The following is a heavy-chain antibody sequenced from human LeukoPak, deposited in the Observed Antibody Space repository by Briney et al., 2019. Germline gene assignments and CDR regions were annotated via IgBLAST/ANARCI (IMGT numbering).Heavy chain of an antibody. CDR2: INHSGST. Sequence: SETLSLTCAVYGGSFSGYYWSWIRQPPGKGLEWIGEINHSGSTNYNPSLKSRVTISVDTSKNQFSLKLSSVTAADTAVYYCARGLRTTTDYWGQGTLVTVSS. CDR3: ARGLRTTTDY. V-gene: IGHV4-34*01. D-gene: IGHD2/OR15-2a*01. CDR1: GGSFSGYY. J-gene: IGHJ4*02.